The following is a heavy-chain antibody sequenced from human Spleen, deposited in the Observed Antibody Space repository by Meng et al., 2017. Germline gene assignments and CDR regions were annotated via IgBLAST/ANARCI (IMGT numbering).Heavy chain of an antibody. V-gene: IGHV4-39*01. CDR1: GDSISSSTFC. D-gene: IGHD5-24*01. CDR3: SRWAGGREYLDY. CDR2: AYYSGST. J-gene: IGHJ4*02. Sequence: QLQLQESGPALVKPSETLSLTCTVSGDSISSSTFCWGWIRQPPGKGLEWIGCAYYSGSTYYDPSLKSRVAVSVDTSKNQFSLILSSVTAAYTAVYYCSRWAGGREYLDYWGQGTLVTVSS.